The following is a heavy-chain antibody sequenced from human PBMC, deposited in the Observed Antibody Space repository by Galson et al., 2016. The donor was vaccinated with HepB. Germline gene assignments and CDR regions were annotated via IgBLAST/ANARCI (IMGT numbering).Heavy chain of an antibody. J-gene: IGHJ4*02. D-gene: IGHD2-2*01. CDR3: ARGHCTGTNCYWNFDD. Sequence: SVKVSCKVSGYTFANYYVTWVRQAPGQGLEWMGWVRTDNGDTNYAQKLQDRVAMTADTSTSTAYMELRSLRSDDTAVYYCARGHCTGTNCYWNFDDWGQGTLVTVSP. CDR2: VRTDNGDT. V-gene: IGHV1-18*01. CDR1: GYTFANYY.